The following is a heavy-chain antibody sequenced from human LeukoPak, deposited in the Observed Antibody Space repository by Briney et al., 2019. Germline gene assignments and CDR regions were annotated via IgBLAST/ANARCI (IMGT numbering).Heavy chain of an antibody. CDR2: INAGNGNT. CDR3: ARGYSSIWRYYYYMDV. Sequence: ASVKVSCKASGYTFTSYAMHWVRQAPGQRLEWMGWINAGNGNTKYSHEFQGIVTITRYTSASTAYMELSSLRSEDMAVYYCARGYSSIWRYYYYMDVWGKGTTVTVSS. CDR1: GYTFTSYA. J-gene: IGHJ6*03. V-gene: IGHV1-3*03. D-gene: IGHD6-13*01.